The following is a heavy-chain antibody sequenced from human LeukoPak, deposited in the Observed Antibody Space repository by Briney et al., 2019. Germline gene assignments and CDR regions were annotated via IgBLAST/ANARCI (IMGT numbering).Heavy chain of an antibody. Sequence: PSETLSLTCAVSGGSISSGGYSWSWIRQPPGKGLEWIGYIYHSGSTYYNPSLKGRVTISVDRSKNQFSLKLSSVTAADTAVYYCASFFSSYGYDYWGQGTLVTVSS. CDR2: IYHSGST. CDR1: GGSISSGGYS. D-gene: IGHD5-18*01. J-gene: IGHJ4*02. V-gene: IGHV4-30-2*01. CDR3: ASFFSSYGYDY.